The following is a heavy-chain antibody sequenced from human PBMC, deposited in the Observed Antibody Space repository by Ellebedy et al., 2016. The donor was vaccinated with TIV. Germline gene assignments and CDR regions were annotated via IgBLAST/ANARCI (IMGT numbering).Heavy chain of an antibody. CDR1: GLTVRSHF. CDR3: ATTGNIWTGIFDY. Sequence: PGGSLRLSCAASGLTVRSHFMTWVRQAPGKGLEYVSGIYIDGNTRYADSVQGRFTISRDDSKNTLFLQMNNLRAEDTAVYVCATTGNIWTGIFDYWGQGTLVTVS. J-gene: IGHJ4*02. V-gene: IGHV3-66*01. D-gene: IGHD3/OR15-3a*01. CDR2: IYIDGNT.